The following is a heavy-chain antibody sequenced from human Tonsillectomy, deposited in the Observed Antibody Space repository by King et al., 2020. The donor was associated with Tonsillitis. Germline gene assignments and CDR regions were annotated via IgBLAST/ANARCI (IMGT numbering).Heavy chain of an antibody. J-gene: IGHJ3*02. CDR2: TSGSGGGT. CDR3: AKDHYYDFWSGSNAFDI. CDR1: GFTFSSYA. V-gene: IGHV3-23*04. Sequence: VQLVQSGGGLVQPGGSLRLSCAASGFTFSSYAMSWVRQAPGKGLEWVSGTSGSGGGTYYAGSVKGRFTISRDNSKKPLFLQMSSLRAEETAVYYCAKDHYYDFWSGSNAFDIWGQGTMVTVSS. D-gene: IGHD3-3*01.